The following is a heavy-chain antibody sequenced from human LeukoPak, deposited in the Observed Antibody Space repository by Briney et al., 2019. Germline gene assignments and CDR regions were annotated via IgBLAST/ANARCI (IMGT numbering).Heavy chain of an antibody. D-gene: IGHD3-3*01. CDR3: AKDSPSWRASYYYGMDV. CDR2: ISGSGGST. V-gene: IGHV3-23*01. J-gene: IGHJ6*02. CDR1: GFTFSSYA. Sequence: GRSLRLSCAASGFTFSSYAMSWVRQAPGKGLEWVSAISGSGGSTYYADSVKGRFTISRDNSKNTLYLQMNSLRSEDTAVYYCAKDSPSWRASYYYGMDVWGQGTTVTVSS.